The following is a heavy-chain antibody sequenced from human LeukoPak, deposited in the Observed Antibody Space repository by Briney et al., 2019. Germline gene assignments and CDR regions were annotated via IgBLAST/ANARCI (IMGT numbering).Heavy chain of an antibody. D-gene: IGHD4-17*01. CDR1: GFTFSSYE. J-gene: IGHJ4*02. CDR2: ISSSGSTI. Sequence: GGSLRLSCVAPGFTFSSYEMNWVRQAPGKGLEWVSYISSSGSTIYYADSVMGRFTISRDNAKNSLYLQMTSLRAEDTAVYYCAVTVTTFLHFDYWGQGTLVTVSS. CDR3: AVTVTTFLHFDY. V-gene: IGHV3-48*03.